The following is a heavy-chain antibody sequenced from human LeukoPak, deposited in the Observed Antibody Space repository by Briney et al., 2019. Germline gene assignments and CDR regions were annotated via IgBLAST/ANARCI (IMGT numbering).Heavy chain of an antibody. CDR1: GFTFSSHW. CDR3: AKDATAVVGTVYMDV. J-gene: IGHJ6*03. Sequence: GGSLRLSCAASGFTFSSHWMSWVRQAPGKGLEWVANIKKDGSEKYYVDAVKGRFTISRDNAKNSLYLQMDSLRAEDTAVYYCAKDATAVVGTVYMDVWGKGTTVTISS. CDR2: IKKDGSEK. D-gene: IGHD6-13*01. V-gene: IGHV3-7*01.